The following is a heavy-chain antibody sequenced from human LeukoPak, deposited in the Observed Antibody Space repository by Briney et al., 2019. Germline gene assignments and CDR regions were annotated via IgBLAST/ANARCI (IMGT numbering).Heavy chain of an antibody. CDR1: GFTFSNAW. D-gene: IGHD3-10*01. J-gene: IGHJ4*02. Sequence: PGGSLRLSCAASGFTFSNAWMSWGRQAPGKGLEWVGRIKSKTDGGTTDYAAPVKGRFTISRDDSKNTLYLQMNSLKTEDTAVYYCTPGEYRANFDYWGQGTLVTVSS. CDR2: IKSKTDGGTT. CDR3: TPGEYRANFDY. V-gene: IGHV3-15*01.